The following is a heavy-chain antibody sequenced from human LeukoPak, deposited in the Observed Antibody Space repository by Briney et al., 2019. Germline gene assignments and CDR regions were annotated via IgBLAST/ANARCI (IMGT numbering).Heavy chain of an antibody. Sequence: PGGSLRLSCAASGFTFSSYAMHWVRQAPGKGLEYVSAISSNGGSTYYANSVKGRFTISRDNSKNTLYLQMGSLRAEDMAVYYCALSYGSGSYYNVPFDYWGQGTLVTVSS. D-gene: IGHD3-10*01. V-gene: IGHV3-64*01. CDR1: GFTFSSYA. CDR2: ISSNGGST. CDR3: ALSYGSGSYYNVPFDY. J-gene: IGHJ4*02.